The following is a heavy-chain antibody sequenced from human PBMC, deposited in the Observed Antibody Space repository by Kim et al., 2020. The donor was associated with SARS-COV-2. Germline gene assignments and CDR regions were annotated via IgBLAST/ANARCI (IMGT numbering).Heavy chain of an antibody. J-gene: IGHJ6*02. Sequence: GGSLRLSCTASGFTFGDYAMSWFRQAPGKGLEWVGFIRSKAYGGTTEYAASVKGRFAISRDDSKSIAYLQMNSLKTEDTAVYYCTRDGVLYYRDGMDVWGQGTTVTVSS. V-gene: IGHV3-49*03. D-gene: IGHD2-8*01. CDR3: TRDGVLYYRDGMDV. CDR2: IRSKAYGGTT. CDR1: GFTFGDYA.